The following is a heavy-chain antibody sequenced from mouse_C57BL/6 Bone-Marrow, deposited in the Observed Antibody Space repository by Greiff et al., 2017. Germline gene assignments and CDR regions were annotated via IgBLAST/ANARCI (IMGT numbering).Heavy chain of an antibody. CDR2: IHPNSGST. CDR3: ARSRSFLLRVMDY. CDR1: GYTFTSYW. D-gene: IGHD1-1*01. Sequence: QVQLKQPGAELVKPGASVKLSCKASGYTFTSYWMHWVKQRPGQGLEWIGMIHPNSGSTNYNEKFKSKATLTVDKSSSTAYMQLSSLTSEDSAVYYCARSRSFLLRVMDYWGQGTSVTVSS. J-gene: IGHJ4*01. V-gene: IGHV1-64*01.